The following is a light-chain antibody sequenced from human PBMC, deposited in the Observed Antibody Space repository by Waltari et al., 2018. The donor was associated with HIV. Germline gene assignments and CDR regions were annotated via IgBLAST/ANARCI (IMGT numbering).Light chain of an antibody. CDR3: QQYYSTPMYT. CDR1: QSVFSSSNYKNY. Sequence: DIVTTQSPDSLAVSLGERATINCKSSQSVFSSSNYKNYLAWYQQKPGQPPKLLIYWASTRESGVPDRFSGSGSGTDFTLTISSLQAEDVAVYSCQQYYSTPMYTFGQGTKLEIK. CDR2: WAS. V-gene: IGKV4-1*01. J-gene: IGKJ2*01.